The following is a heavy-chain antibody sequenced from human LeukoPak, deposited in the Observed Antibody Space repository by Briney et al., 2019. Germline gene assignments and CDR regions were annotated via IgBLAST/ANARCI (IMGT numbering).Heavy chain of an antibody. V-gene: IGHV3-30*18. D-gene: IGHD1-1*01. CDR2: ISYDGSNK. CDR3: AQLVGPGTTPTDY. CDR1: GFTFSSYG. J-gene: IGHJ4*02. Sequence: GGSLRLSCAAPGFTFSSYGMHWVRQAPGKGLEWVAVISYDGSNKYYADSVKGRFTISRDNSKNTLYLQMNSLRAEDTAVYYCAQLVGPGTTPTDYWGQGTLVTVSS.